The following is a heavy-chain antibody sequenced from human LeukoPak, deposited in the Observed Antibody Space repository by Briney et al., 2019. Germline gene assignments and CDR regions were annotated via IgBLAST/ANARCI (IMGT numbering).Heavy chain of an antibody. CDR2: FDPEDGET. J-gene: IGHJ5*02. Sequence: AASVKVSCKVSGYTLTELSMHWVRQAPGKGLEWMGGFDPEDGETIYAQKFQGRVTMTEDTSTDTAYMELSSLRSEDTAVYYCATDGPRLNIVATVGFDPWGQGTLVTVSS. CDR1: GYTLTELS. CDR3: ATDGPRLNIVATVGFDP. D-gene: IGHD5-12*01. V-gene: IGHV1-24*01.